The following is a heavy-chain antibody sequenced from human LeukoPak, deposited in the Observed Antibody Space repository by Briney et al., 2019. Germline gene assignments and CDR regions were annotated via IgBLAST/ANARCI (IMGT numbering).Heavy chain of an antibody. CDR2: IYYSGST. CDR1: GGSISSSSYY. J-gene: IGHJ6*03. Sequence: SETLSLTRTVSGGSISSSSYYWGWIRQPPGKGLEWIGSIYYSGSTYYNPSLKSRVTISVDTSKNQFSLKLSSVTAADTAVYYCARDWRSSSWPSYYYYYYMDVWGKGTTVTISS. V-gene: IGHV4-39*02. CDR3: ARDWRSSSWPSYYYYYYMDV. D-gene: IGHD6-13*01.